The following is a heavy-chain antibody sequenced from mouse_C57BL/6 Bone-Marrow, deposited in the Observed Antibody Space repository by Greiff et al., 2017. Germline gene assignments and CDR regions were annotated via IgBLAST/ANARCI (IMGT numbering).Heavy chain of an antibody. D-gene: IGHD2-1*01. CDR2: ISDGGSYT. CDR3: ARFYYGNYVGLDYAMDY. CDR1: GFTFSSYA. J-gene: IGHJ4*01. V-gene: IGHV5-4*01. Sequence: EVQLVESGGGLVKPGGSLKLSCAASGFTFSSYAMSWVRQTPEKRLEWVATISDGGSYTYYPDNVKGRFTISRDNAKNNLYLQMSHLKSEDTAMYYCARFYYGNYVGLDYAMDYWGQGTSVTVSS.